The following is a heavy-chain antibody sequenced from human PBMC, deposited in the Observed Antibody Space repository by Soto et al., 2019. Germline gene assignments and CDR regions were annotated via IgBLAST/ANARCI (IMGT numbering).Heavy chain of an antibody. Sequence: ASVKVSCKTSRYTFTTYNINWVRQATGQGREWMGWMNPNTGTTGYAQKFQARITLTRDTSISTAYMDLRSLTSDDPAVYFCVSFAVGAQYWG. CDR3: VSFAVGAQY. CDR1: RYTFTTYN. D-gene: IGHD2-15*01. V-gene: IGHV1-8*02. J-gene: IGHJ4*01. CDR2: MNPNTGTT.